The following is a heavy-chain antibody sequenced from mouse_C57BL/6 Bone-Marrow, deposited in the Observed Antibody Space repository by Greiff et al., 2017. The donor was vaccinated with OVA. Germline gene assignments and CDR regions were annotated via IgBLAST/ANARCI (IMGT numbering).Heavy chain of an antibody. Sequence: VQLQQSGAELVKPGASVKMSCKASGYTFTSYWITWVKQRPGQGLEWIGDIYPGSGSTNYNEKFKSKATLTVDTSSSTAYMQLSSLTSEDSAVYYCARGDDSYYYAMDYWGQGTSVTVSS. CDR1: GYTFTSYW. J-gene: IGHJ4*01. V-gene: IGHV1-55*01. CDR2: IYPGSGST. CDR3: ARGDDSYYYAMDY. D-gene: IGHD2-4*01.